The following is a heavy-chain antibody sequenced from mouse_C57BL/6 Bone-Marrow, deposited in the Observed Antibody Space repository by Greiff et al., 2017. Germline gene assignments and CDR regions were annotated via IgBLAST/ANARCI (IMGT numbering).Heavy chain of an antibody. CDR1: GYTFTDYY. Sequence: VQLQQSGAELVRPGASVKLSCKASGYTFTDYYINWVKQRPGQGLEWIARIYPGSGNTYYNEKFKGKATLTAEKSSSTAYMQLSSLTSEDSAVYFCARKKGYWYFDVWGTGTTVTVSS. CDR3: ARKKGYWYFDV. V-gene: IGHV1-76*01. J-gene: IGHJ1*03. CDR2: IYPGSGNT.